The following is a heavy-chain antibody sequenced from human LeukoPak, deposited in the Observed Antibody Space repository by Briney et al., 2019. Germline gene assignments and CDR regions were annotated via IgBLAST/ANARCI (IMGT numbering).Heavy chain of an antibody. CDR3: GKDGSGITGTFFDY. J-gene: IGHJ4*02. CDR1: GFTFSSYG. CDR2: IWYDGSNK. V-gene: IGHV3-33*06. D-gene: IGHD1-20*01. Sequence: SGRSLRLSCAASGFTFSSYGMHWVRQAPGKGLEWVAVIWYDGSNKYYADSVKGRFTISRDNSQNTLYLQMNSLRAEDTAVYYCGKDGSGITGTFFDYWGQGTLVNVFS.